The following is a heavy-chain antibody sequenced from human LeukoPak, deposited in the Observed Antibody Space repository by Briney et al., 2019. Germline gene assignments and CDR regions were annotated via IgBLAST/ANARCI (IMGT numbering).Heavy chain of an antibody. V-gene: IGHV3-21*03. CDR2: ISSSSSYI. D-gene: IGHD3-10*01. Sequence: PGGSLRLSCAASGFTFSSYSMNWVRQAPGKGLEWVSSISSSSSYIYYADSVKGRFTISRDNAKNSLYLQMNSLKTEDTAVYYCTRASMVRGVKFDPWGQGTLVTVSS. CDR1: GFTFSSYS. J-gene: IGHJ5*02. CDR3: TRASMVRGVKFDP.